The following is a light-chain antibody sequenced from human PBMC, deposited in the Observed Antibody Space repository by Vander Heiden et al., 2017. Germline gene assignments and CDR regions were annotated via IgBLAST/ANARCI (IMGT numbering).Light chain of an antibody. CDR3: QSYDSSLSGWV. V-gene: IGLV1-40*01. CDR1: SSNIGAGYY. Sequence: QSVLTQPPSVSGAPAQRVTISCTGSSSNIGAGYYVHWYQQLPGTAPKLLIYGNSNRPSGVPDRFSGSKSGTSASLAITGLQAEDEADYYCQSYDSSLSGWVFGGGTKLTVL. J-gene: IGLJ3*02. CDR2: GNS.